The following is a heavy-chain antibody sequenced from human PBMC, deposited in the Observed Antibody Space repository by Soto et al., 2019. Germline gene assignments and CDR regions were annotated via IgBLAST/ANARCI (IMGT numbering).Heavy chain of an antibody. J-gene: IGHJ4*02. D-gene: IGHD6-13*01. CDR3: ARSLFIAATDTEPFDS. CDR2: ISGGGNDR. V-gene: IGHV3-23*01. CDR1: GFTFSSYA. Sequence: VQLLESGGGLVQPGGSLTLSCAAYGFTFSSYAMSWIRQAPGKGLEWVSAISGGGNDRFYADSVKGRFTISRDNSRNTLYLHMHSLTAEDTAVHYCARSLFIAATDTEPFDSWGQGTLVTVSS.